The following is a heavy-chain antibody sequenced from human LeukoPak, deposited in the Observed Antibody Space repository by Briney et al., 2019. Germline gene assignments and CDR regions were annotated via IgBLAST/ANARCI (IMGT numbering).Heavy chain of an antibody. CDR2: ISYDGSNK. CDR1: GFTFSSYA. D-gene: IGHD2-15*01. CDR3: ARSAPYCSGGSCYSDLFDY. V-gene: IGHV3-30*04. J-gene: IGHJ4*02. Sequence: GKSLRLSCTASGFTFSSYAMHWVRQAPGKGLEWVAVISYDGSNKYYADSVKGRFTISRDNSKNTLYLQMNSLRAEDTAVYYCARSAPYCSGGSCYSDLFDYWGQGTLVTVSS.